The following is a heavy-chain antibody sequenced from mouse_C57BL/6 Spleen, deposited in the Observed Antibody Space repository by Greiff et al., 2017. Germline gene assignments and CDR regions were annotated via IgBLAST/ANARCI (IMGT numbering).Heavy chain of an antibody. D-gene: IGHD2-4*01. CDR1: GFTFSSYG. Sequence: EVQRVESGGDLVKPGGSLKLSCAASGFTFSSYGMSWVRQTPDKRLEWVATISSGGSYTYYPDSVKGRFTISRDNAKNTLYLQMSSLKSEDTAMYYCIYDDYDGAYYAMDYWGQGTSVTVSS. V-gene: IGHV5-6*01. CDR3: IYDDYDGAYYAMDY. CDR2: ISSGGSYT. J-gene: IGHJ4*01.